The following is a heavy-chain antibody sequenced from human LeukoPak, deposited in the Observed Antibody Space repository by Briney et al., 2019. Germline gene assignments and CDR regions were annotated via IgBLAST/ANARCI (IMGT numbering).Heavy chain of an antibody. CDR1: GGSISSSSYY. CDR3: ARRDGYNWFY. V-gene: IGHV4-39*01. Sequence: SETLSLTCTVSGGSISSSSYYWGWIRQPPGKGLEWIGSISYGGSTYYNPSLKTRVTISIDTSKNQFSLRLTSVTAADTAVYYCARRDGYNWFYWGQGTLVIVSS. J-gene: IGHJ4*02. CDR2: ISYGGST. D-gene: IGHD5-24*01.